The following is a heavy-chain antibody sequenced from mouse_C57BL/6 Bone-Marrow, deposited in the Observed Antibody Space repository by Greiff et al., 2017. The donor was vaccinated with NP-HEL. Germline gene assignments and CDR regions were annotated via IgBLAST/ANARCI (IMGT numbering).Heavy chain of an antibody. V-gene: IGHV1-47*01. CDR3: ARRVYYGSSYWYYDV. CDR2: FHPYNDDT. J-gene: IGHJ1*03. CDR1: GYTFTTNP. Sequence: QVQLQQSGAELVKPGASVKMSCKASGYTFTTNPIEWMKQNHGKSLEWIGNFHPYNDDTKYNEKFKGKATLTVEKSSSTVYLELSRLTSDDSAVYYCARRVYYGSSYWYYDVWGTGTTVTVAT. D-gene: IGHD1-1*01.